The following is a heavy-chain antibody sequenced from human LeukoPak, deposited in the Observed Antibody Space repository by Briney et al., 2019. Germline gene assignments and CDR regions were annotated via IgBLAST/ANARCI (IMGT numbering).Heavy chain of an antibody. D-gene: IGHD2-8*01. V-gene: IGHV3-9*01. CDR1: GFRFEDYG. CDR2: MAWNSGRI. J-gene: IGHJ4*02. CDR3: AKEMVYTTSSLDS. Sequence: PGRSLRLSCAASGFRFEDYGMQWVRQRPGKGLEYVAGMAWNSGRIGYADSVKGRFTISRDNAKNSLYLQMNSLRPEDTGIYYCAKEMVYTTSSLDSWGQGTLVTVSS.